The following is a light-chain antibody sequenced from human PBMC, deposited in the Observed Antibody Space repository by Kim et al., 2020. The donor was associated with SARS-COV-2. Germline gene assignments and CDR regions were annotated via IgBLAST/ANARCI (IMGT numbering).Light chain of an antibody. Sequence: TASIVHSVTMPGRASQSLSSYLAWYQQKAGEAPKLLIYGASGLETGVPSRFSGSGSVTEFTLTISSLQRDDFATYYCQQYSNGWTFGQGTKVDIK. CDR2: GAS. V-gene: IGKV1-5*03. CDR3: QQYSNGWT. J-gene: IGKJ1*01. CDR1: QSLSSY.